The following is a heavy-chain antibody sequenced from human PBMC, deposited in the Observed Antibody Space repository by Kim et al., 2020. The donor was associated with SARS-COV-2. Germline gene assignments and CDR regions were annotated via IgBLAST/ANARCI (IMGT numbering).Heavy chain of an antibody. Sequence: GGSLRLSCAASGFTFSSYAMHWVRQAPGKGLEWVAVIWYDGSNKYYADSVKGRFTISRDNSKNTLYLQMNSLRAEDTAVYYCAKEEGYSYGSYYYYGMDVWGQGTTVTVSS. CDR3: AKEEGYSYGSYYYYGMDV. V-gene: IGHV3-33*06. CDR2: IWYDGSNK. J-gene: IGHJ6*02. D-gene: IGHD5-18*01. CDR1: GFTFSSYA.